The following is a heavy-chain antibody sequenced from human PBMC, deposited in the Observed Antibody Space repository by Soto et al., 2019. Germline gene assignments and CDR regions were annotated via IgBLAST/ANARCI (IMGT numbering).Heavy chain of an antibody. CDR3: AKGPYYRSGSPHDNYYYYMDV. V-gene: IGHV3-30*18. J-gene: IGHJ6*03. CDR2: ISYDGSNK. CDR1: GFTFSSYG. Sequence: PGGSLRLSCAASGFTFSSYGMHWVRQAPGKGLEWVAVISYDGSNKYYADSVKGRFTISRDNSKNTLYLQMNSLRAEDTAVYYCAKGPYYRSGSPHDNYYYYMDVWGKGTTVTVSS. D-gene: IGHD3-10*01.